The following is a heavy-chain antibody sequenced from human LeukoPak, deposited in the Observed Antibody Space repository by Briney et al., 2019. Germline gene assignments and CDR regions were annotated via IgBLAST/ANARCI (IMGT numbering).Heavy chain of an antibody. CDR1: GYSFTSHW. D-gene: IGHD3-22*01. V-gene: IGHV5-51*01. CDR3: ARRPFDSSGYLFDY. CDR2: IYPGDSDT. J-gene: IGHJ4*02. Sequence: GESLKISCKGSGYSFTSHWIGWVRQMSGKGLEWMGIIYPGDSDTRYSPSFQGQVIISADKSISTAYLQWSSLKASDTAMYYCARRPFDSSGYLFDYWGQGTLVTASS.